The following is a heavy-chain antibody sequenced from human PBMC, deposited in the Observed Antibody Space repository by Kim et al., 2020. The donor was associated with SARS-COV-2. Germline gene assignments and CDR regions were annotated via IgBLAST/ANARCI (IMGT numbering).Heavy chain of an antibody. V-gene: IGHV1-24*01. CDR3: ATVGVYDYVWGSYRSHYYFDS. Sequence: ASVKVSCKVSGYTLTELSMHWVRQAPGKGLEWMGGFDPEDGETIYAQKFQGRVTMTEDTSTDTAYMELSSLRSEDTAVYYCATVGVYDYVWGSYRSHYYFDSWGQGTLVTVSS. J-gene: IGHJ4*02. CDR2: FDPEDGET. D-gene: IGHD3-16*02. CDR1: GYTLTELS.